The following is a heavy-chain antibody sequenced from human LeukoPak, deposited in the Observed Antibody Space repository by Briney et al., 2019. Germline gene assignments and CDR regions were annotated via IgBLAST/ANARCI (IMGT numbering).Heavy chain of an antibody. J-gene: IGHJ4*02. Sequence: GGSLRLSCAASGFRFSSYGMHWVRQAPGKGLDWVAYIRYDGINEYYADSVKGRFTISRDLSKNTLYLQINSLKTEDTAVYFCSTSDTTMINYFDYWGQGTLVTVSS. CDR3: STSDTTMINYFDY. CDR1: GFRFSSYG. D-gene: IGHD5-18*01. CDR2: IRYDGINE. V-gene: IGHV3-30*02.